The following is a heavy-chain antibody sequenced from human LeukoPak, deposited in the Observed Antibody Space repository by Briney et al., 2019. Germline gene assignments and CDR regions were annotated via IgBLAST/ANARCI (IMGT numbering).Heavy chain of an antibody. D-gene: IGHD3-3*01. V-gene: IGHV3-23*01. CDR2: ISGSGGST. CDR3: AKDLDYDFWSGYRDYYYYGMDV. CDR1: GFTFSSYA. J-gene: IGHJ6*02. Sequence: PGGSLRLSCAASGFTFSSYAMSWARQAPGKGLEWVSAISGSGGSTYYADSVKGRFTISRDNSKNTLYLQMNSLRAEDTAVYYCAKDLDYDFWSGYRDYYYYGMDVWGQGTTVTVSS.